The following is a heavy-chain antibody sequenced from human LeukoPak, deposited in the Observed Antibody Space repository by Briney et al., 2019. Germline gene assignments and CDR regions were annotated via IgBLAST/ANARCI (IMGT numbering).Heavy chain of an antibody. CDR2: IDWDDDK. D-gene: IGHD4-23*01. CDR1: GFSLSTSGMC. Sequence: SGPTLVNPTQTLTLACTFSGFSLSTSGMCVNWIRQPPGKALEWLARIDWDDDKYYNTSLRTRLTISKDTSKNQVVLTMTNMDPVDTATYYCARDYGGEKGDYWGQGTLVTVSS. V-gene: IGHV2-70*11. J-gene: IGHJ4*02. CDR3: ARDYGGEKGDY.